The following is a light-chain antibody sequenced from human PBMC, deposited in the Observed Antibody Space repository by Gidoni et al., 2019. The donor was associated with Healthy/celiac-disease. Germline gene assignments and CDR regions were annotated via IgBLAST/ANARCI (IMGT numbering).Light chain of an antibody. CDR3: AAWDDSLSGRGV. Sequence: QSVLTQTPSASGTPGQRVTISCSGSSSNIGSNYVYWYQQLPGTAPNLLIYRNNQRPSWVPDRFSGSKSGTSASLAISGLRSEDEADYYCAAWDDSLSGRGVFGGGTKLTVL. CDR2: RNN. J-gene: IGLJ3*02. V-gene: IGLV1-47*01. CDR1: SSNIGSNY.